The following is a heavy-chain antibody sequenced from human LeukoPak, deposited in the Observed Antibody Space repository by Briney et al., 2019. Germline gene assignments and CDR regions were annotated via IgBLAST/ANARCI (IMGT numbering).Heavy chain of an antibody. D-gene: IGHD3-10*01. J-gene: IGHJ4*02. Sequence: PGRSLRLSCAASGFTFSSYAMSWVRQAPGKGLEWVSAISGSGGSTYYADSVKGRFTISRDNSKNTLYLQMNSLRAEDTAVYYCAKVSGGSGSYYGDWGQGTLVTVSS. CDR2: ISGSGGST. CDR3: AKVSGGSGSYYGD. V-gene: IGHV3-23*01. CDR1: GFTFSSYA.